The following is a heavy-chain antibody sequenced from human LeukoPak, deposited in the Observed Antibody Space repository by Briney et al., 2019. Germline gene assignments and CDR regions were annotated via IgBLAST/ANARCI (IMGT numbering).Heavy chain of an antibody. D-gene: IGHD6-19*01. Sequence: SETLSLTCTVSGGSISSSSYYWGWIRQPPGKGLEWIGSIYYSGSTYYNPSLKSRVTISVDTSKNQFSLKLSSVTAADTAVYYCARAVDSSGWYRGWFDPWGQGTLVTVSS. CDR3: ARAVDSSGWYRGWFDP. V-gene: IGHV4-39*01. CDR2: IYYSGST. CDR1: GGSISSSSYY. J-gene: IGHJ5*02.